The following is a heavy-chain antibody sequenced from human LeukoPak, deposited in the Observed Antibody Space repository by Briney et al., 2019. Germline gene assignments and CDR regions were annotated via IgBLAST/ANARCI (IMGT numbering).Heavy chain of an antibody. D-gene: IGHD5-12*01. CDR2: INHSGST. Sequence: SETLSLTCAVYGGSFSGYYWSWIRQPPGKGLEWIGEINHSGSTNYNPSLKSRVTISVDTSKNQFSLKLSSVTAADTAVYYCAPRRLRLRSFDPWGQGTLVTIFS. CDR3: APRRLRLRSFDP. J-gene: IGHJ5*02. CDR1: GGSFSGYY. V-gene: IGHV4-34*01.